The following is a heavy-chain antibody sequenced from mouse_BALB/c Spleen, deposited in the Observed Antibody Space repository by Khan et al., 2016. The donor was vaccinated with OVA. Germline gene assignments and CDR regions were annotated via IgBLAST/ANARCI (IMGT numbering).Heavy chain of an antibody. V-gene: IGHV2-9*02. CDR3: GRSFYNGAWFAY. CDR2: IWAGGST. CDR1: GFSISNYG. D-gene: IGHD1-3*01. Sequence: QVQLKESGPGLVAPSQTLSITCTVSGFSISNYGVHWVRQPPGKGLEWLGVIWAGGSTNHNSALMSRLSITKDNSKNQVFLKMNSLQTDDTDIYYCGRSFYNGAWFAYWGQGTLVTVSA. J-gene: IGHJ3*01.